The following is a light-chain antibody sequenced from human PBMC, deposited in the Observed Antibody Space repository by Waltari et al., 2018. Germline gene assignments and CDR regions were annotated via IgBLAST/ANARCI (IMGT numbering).Light chain of an antibody. V-gene: IGLV1-40*01. CDR3: QSYDSSLSGPVV. Sequence: QSVLTQPPSVSGAPGQRVTIPCTGSSSNTGAGYDVHWYQQLPGTAPKLLIYGNSNRPSGVPDRFSGSKSGTSASLAITGLQAEDEADYYCQSYDSSLSGPVVFGGGTKLTVL. CDR1: SSNTGAGYD. CDR2: GNS. J-gene: IGLJ2*01.